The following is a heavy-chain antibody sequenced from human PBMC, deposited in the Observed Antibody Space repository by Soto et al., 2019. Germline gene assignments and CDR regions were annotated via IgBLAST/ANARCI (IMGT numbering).Heavy chain of an antibody. CDR1: GGSISSGGYY. CDR2: IYYSGST. CDR3: ARTGWFGELFSWFDP. V-gene: IGHV4-31*03. J-gene: IGHJ5*02. Sequence: PSETLSLTCTVSGGSISSGGYYRSLIRQHPGKGLEWIGYIYYSGSTYYNPSLKSRVTISVDTSKKQFSLKLRSVTAADTAVYYCARTGWFGELFSWFDPWGQGTLVTVSS. D-gene: IGHD3-10*01.